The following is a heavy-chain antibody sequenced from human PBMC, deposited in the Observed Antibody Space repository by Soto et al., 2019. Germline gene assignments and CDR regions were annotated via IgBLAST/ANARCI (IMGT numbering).Heavy chain of an antibody. Sequence: EVQLVQSGAEVKKPGESLKISCKGSGYSFTSYWIGWVRQMPGKGLEWMGIIYPGDSDTRYSPSFQGQVTISADKSISTAYLQWSSLKASDTAMYYCARHIAGYCSSTSCYSVGHYYYMDVWGKGTTVTVSS. D-gene: IGHD2-2*01. CDR3: ARHIAGYCSSTSCYSVGHYYYMDV. J-gene: IGHJ6*03. V-gene: IGHV5-51*01. CDR2: IYPGDSDT. CDR1: GYSFTSYW.